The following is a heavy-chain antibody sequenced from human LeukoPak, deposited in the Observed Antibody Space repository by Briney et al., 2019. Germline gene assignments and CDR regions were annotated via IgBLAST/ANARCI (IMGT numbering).Heavy chain of an antibody. Sequence: SETLSLTCTVSGGSISSSSYYWGWIRQPPGKGLEWIGSIYYSGSTYYNPSLKSRVTISVDTSKNQFSLKLSSVTAADTAVYYRARMVGSGWYLDWFDPWGQGTLVTVSS. CDR2: IYYSGST. V-gene: IGHV4-39*01. D-gene: IGHD6-19*01. CDR3: ARMVGSGWYLDWFDP. CDR1: GGSISSSSYY. J-gene: IGHJ5*02.